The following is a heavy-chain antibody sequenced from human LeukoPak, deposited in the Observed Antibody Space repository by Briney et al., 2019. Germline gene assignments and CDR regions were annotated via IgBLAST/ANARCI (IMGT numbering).Heavy chain of an antibody. D-gene: IGHD1-7*01. CDR2: IKQDGSEK. CDR1: GFTFSSYW. CDR3: ARLNYHSFDY. Sequence: GGSLRPSCAASGFTFSSYWMTWVRQAPGKGLEWVANIKQDGSEKYYVDSVKGRFTISRDSAKNSLYLQMNSLRAEDTAVYYCARLNYHSFDYWGQGTLVTVSS. J-gene: IGHJ4*02. V-gene: IGHV3-7*01.